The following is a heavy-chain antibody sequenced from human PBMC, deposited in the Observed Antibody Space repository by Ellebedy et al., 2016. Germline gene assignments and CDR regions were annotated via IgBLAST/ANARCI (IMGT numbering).Heavy chain of an antibody. D-gene: IGHD1-26*01. CDR2: LYSGGTI. Sequence: GGSLRLSCAASGFIVSSNYMSWVRQAPGKGLEWVATLYSGGTILYADSVKGRFTISRDDSKNTAYLQMNSLKTEDTAVYYCTRHGNYYYYGMDVWGQGTTVTVSS. J-gene: IGHJ6*02. CDR1: GFIVSSNY. CDR3: TRHGNYYYYGMDV. V-gene: IGHV3-66*04.